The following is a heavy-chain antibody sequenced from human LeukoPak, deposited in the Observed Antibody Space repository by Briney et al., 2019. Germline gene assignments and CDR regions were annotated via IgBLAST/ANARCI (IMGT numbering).Heavy chain of an antibody. CDR2: IYYSGST. D-gene: IGHD1-26*01. CDR1: GGSISSYY. Sequence: SETLSLTCTVSGGSISSYYWSWIRQPPGKGLEWIGYIYYSGSTNYNPSLKSRVTMSVDTSKNQFSLQLSSVTAADTAVYYRARDLGTGSYFPFDYWGQGTPVTVSS. V-gene: IGHV4-59*01. J-gene: IGHJ4*02. CDR3: ARDLGTGSYFPFDY.